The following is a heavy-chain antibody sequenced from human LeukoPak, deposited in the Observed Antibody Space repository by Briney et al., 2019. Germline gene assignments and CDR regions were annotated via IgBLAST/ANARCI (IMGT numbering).Heavy chain of an antibody. Sequence: GASVKVSCKASGYTFTSYGISWVRQAPGQGLEWMGWISAYNGNTNYAQKLQGRVTMTTGTSTSTAYMKLRSLRSDDTAVYYCALGLAVAGMGYYFDYWGQGTLVTVSS. J-gene: IGHJ4*02. CDR2: ISAYNGNT. CDR1: GYTFTSYG. D-gene: IGHD6-19*01. CDR3: ALGLAVAGMGYYFDY. V-gene: IGHV1-18*01.